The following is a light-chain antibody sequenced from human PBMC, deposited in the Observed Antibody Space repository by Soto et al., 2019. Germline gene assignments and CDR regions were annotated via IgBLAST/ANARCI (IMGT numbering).Light chain of an antibody. CDR2: GAS. J-gene: IGKJ1*01. V-gene: IGKV1-39*01. CDR3: QESYTALWGT. Sequence: DIQMTQSPSSLSASVGDRVTITCRASQSISRSLNWYQRKLGKVPKVLIYGASSLQSGVPSRFSGSGSGTDFTLTISSLQPEDFATYYCQESYTALWGTFGQGTMVEI. CDR1: QSISRS.